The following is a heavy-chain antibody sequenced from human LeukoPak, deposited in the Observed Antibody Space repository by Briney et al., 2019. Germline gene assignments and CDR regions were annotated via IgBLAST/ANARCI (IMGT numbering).Heavy chain of an antibody. D-gene: IGHD2-15*01. CDR3: AKRYCTGGSCCPDY. CDR2: ISDDGGAT. Sequence: PGGSLRLSCVASGFTFSNYAMSWVRQAPGKGLEWVSAISDDGGATYHADSVKGRFTIFRDNPKNTLYLQMNSLRAEDTAVYYCAKRYCTGGSCCPDYWGQGTLVTVSS. CDR1: GFTFSNYA. V-gene: IGHV3-23*01. J-gene: IGHJ4*02.